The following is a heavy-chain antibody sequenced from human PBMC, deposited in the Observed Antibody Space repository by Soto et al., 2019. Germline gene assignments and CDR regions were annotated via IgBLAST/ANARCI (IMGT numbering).Heavy chain of an antibody. CDR1: GYTFTSYY. V-gene: IGHV1-46*01. CDR3: ARDPPLWLGELRLFDY. J-gene: IGHJ4*02. D-gene: IGHD3-10*01. Sequence: ASVKVSCKASGYTFTSYYMHWVRQAPGQGLEWMGIINPSGGSTSYAQKFQGRVTMTRDTSTSTVYMELSSLRSEDTAVYYCARDPPLWLGELRLFDYWGQGTLVTVSS. CDR2: INPSGGST.